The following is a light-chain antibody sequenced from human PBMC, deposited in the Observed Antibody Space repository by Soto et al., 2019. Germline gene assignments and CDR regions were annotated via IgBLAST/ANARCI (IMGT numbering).Light chain of an antibody. CDR3: QKYNSATFT. V-gene: IGKV1-27*01. CDR1: QGLGNY. Sequence: DIQMTQSPSSLSASVGDRVTITCRASQGLGNYLAWYQQKPGKVPKVLIYGASTLQSGVPSRFSGSGSGTDFTLTISSLQPEYVATYYCQKYNSATFTFGPGTKVDIK. J-gene: IGKJ3*01. CDR2: GAS.